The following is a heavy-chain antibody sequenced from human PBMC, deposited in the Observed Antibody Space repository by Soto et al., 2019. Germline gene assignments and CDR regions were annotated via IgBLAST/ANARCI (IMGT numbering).Heavy chain of an antibody. CDR3: AKSPGGLDGYNSGYYGMEG. D-gene: IGHD5-12*01. V-gene: IGHV3-23*01. J-gene: IGHJ6*02. CDR1: GLTFSTYA. Sequence: EVHLLESGGDLVQPRGSLRLSCTASGLTFSTYAMSWVRQAPGKGLEWVSAIGGSGTGGRTYYADSVKGRFTISRDNSKNTVYLQMNSLRADDTAVYYCAKSPGGLDGYNSGYYGMEGWGQWTTVTVSS. CDR2: IGGSGTGGRT.